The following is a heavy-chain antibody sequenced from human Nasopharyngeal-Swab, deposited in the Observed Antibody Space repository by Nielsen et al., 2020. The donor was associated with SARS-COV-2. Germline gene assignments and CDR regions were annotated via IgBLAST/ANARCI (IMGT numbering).Heavy chain of an antibody. Sequence: GESLKGACAVSGFTFTNYEIHWVRQAPGKGLEWVSYIGISGSPKYYADSVKGRFTISRDNAKNSLSLQMNSLRAEYTAVYSFSLPLQRGFDSWGQGTLVTVSS. CDR3: SLPLQRGFDS. D-gene: IGHD3-10*01. CDR1: GFTFTNYE. J-gene: IGHJ4*02. CDR2: IGISGSPK. V-gene: IGHV3-48*03.